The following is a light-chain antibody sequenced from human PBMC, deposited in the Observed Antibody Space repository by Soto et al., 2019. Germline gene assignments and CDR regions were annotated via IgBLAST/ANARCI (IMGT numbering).Light chain of an antibody. CDR3: QQYNSYSLWT. CDR2: AAS. CDR1: QSISTY. V-gene: IGKV1-39*01. J-gene: IGKJ1*01. Sequence: DIQLTQSQTSLSASVGDRVTITCRASQSISTYLNWYQQKPGKAPKLLIYAASNLQSGVPSRFSGRGSGTDFTLTISSLQPEDFATYYCQQYNSYSLWTFCQRAKVDVK.